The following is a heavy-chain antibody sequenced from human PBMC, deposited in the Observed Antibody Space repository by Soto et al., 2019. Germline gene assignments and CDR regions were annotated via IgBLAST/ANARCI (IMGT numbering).Heavy chain of an antibody. J-gene: IGHJ2*01. CDR3: ARNDYGDYGWYFDL. CDR2: IYYSGST. CDR1: GGSITSDGYY. Sequence: QVQLQESGPGLVKPSQTLSLTCTVSGGSITSDGYYWNWIRQHPGKGLEWIGYIYYSGSTYYNPSLKSRVAISMGTSKSQVSLKLNFVTAADTAVYFCARNDYGDYGWYFDLWGRGTLVAVSS. V-gene: IGHV4-31*03. D-gene: IGHD4-17*01.